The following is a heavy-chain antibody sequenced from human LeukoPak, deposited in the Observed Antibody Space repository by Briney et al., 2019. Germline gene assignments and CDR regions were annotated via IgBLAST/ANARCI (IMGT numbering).Heavy chain of an antibody. CDR3: ARDFRPDYYDSSGFDI. CDR2: INSVGSST. Sequence: GGSLRLSCAASGFTFSSYWMHWVRQAPGKGLVWVSRINSVGSSTSYADSVKGRFTISRDNAKNTLYLQMNSLRAEDTAVYYCARDFRPDYYDSSGFDIWGQGTMVTVSS. V-gene: IGHV3-74*01. D-gene: IGHD3-22*01. J-gene: IGHJ3*02. CDR1: GFTFSSYW.